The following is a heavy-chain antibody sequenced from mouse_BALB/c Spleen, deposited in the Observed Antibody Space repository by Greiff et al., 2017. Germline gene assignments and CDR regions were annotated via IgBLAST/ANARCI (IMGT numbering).Heavy chain of an antibody. CDR3: ARSTTALYAMDY. CDR2: ISSGSSTI. J-gene: IGHJ4*01. D-gene: IGHD1-2*01. CDR1: GFTFSSFG. Sequence: EVKLVESGGGLVQSGGSRKLSCAASGFTFSSFGMHWVRQAPEKGLEWVAYISSGSSTIYYADTVKGRFTISRDNPKNTLFLQMTSLRSEDTAMYYCARSTTALYAMDYWGQGTSVTVSS. V-gene: IGHV5-17*02.